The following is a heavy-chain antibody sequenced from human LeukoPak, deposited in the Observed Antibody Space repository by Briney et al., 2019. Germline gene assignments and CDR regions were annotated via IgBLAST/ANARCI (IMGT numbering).Heavy chain of an antibody. D-gene: IGHD1-26*01. V-gene: IGHV3-66*01. CDR3: ATQWDGGAGAFDT. CDR1: GFTVSSNY. Sequence: GGSLRLSCAASGFTVSSNYMSWVRQAPGKGLEWVSIIYSSRGTNYADSVKGRFTISRDNSKNTLYLQMNSLRAEDTGMYYCATQWDGGAGAFDTWGQGTMVTVSS. J-gene: IGHJ3*02. CDR2: IYSSRGT.